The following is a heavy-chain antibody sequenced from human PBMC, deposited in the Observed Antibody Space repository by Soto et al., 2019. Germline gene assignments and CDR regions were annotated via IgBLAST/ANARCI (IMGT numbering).Heavy chain of an antibody. CDR1: GGSLSSGGYS. CDR3: ARGGYSGNDY. V-gene: IGHV4-30-2*01. Sequence: SETLSLTCAVSGGSLSSGGYSWSWIRQPPGKGLEWIGYIYDSGSTYYNPSLKSRLTISIDRSKNQFSLKLRSVTAADTAVYYCARGGYSGNDYWGLGTLVTVSS. CDR2: IYDSGST. J-gene: IGHJ4*02. D-gene: IGHD1-26*01.